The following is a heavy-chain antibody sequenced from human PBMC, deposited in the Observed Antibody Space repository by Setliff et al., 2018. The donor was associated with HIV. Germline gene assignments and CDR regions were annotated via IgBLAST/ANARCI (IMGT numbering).Heavy chain of an antibody. V-gene: IGHV4-34*01. J-gene: IGHJ4*02. D-gene: IGHD3-10*01. CDR1: GFTLNRYW. CDR3: ARRPGGITMERLDN. CDR2: INHSAFT. Sequence: PGGSLRLSCTASGFTLNRYWMSWVRQAPGRGLEWIGEINHSAFTKYNPSLASRVTMSIDTSKNQFSLLLSSVTAADTAMYFCARRPGGITMERLDNWGQGTLVTVSS.